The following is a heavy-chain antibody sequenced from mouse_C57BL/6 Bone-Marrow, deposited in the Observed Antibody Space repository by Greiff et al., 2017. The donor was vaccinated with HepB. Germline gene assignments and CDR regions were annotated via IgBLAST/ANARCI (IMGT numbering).Heavy chain of an antibody. V-gene: IGHV1-7*01. Sequence: QVHVKQSGAELAKPGASVKLSCKASGYTFTSYWMHWVKQRPGQGLEWIGYINPSSGYTKYNQKFKDKATLTADKSSSTAYMQLSSLTYEDSAVYYCARSWLLRAWFAYWGQGTLVTVSA. CDR1: GYTFTSYW. CDR2: INPSSGYT. CDR3: ARSWLLRAWFAY. J-gene: IGHJ3*01. D-gene: IGHD2-3*01.